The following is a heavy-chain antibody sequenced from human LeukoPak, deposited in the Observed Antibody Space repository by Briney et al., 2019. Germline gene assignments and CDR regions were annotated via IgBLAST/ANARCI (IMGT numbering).Heavy chain of an antibody. V-gene: IGHV3-23*01. D-gene: IGHD6-19*01. CDR3: AKVVGGSGWWVDY. Sequence: TGGSLRLSCAASGSTFSSYAMSWVRQAPGKGLEWVSAISGSGGSTYYADSVKGRFTISRDNSKNTLYLQMNSLRAEDTAVYYCAKVVGGSGWWVDYWGQGTLVTVSS. J-gene: IGHJ4*02. CDR2: ISGSGGST. CDR1: GSTFSSYA.